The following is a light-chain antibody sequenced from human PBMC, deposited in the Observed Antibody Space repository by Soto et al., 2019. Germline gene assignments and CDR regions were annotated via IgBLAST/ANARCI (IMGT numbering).Light chain of an antibody. J-gene: IGKJ3*01. CDR2: RAS. Sequence: EIVLTQSPGTLSLSPGERATLSCRASQTISSSSLAWYQQKPGQAPRLLIYRASRRAPGIPDRFSGSGSWTDYTITISRLEPEDFAVYYCHQFGSSPLDTFGPGTKVEIK. CDR1: QTISSSS. V-gene: IGKV3-20*01. CDR3: HQFGSSPLDT.